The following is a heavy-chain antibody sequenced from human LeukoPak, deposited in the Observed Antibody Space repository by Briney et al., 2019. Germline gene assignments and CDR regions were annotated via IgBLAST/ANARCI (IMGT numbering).Heavy chain of an antibody. CDR2: FDPEDGET. CDR1: GYTLTELS. V-gene: IGHV1-24*01. D-gene: IGHD3-10*01. J-gene: IGHJ6*02. CDR3: AVTMVRGVRNYYYGMDV. Sequence: EASVKVSCKVSGYTLTELSMHWVRQAPGKGREWMGGFDPEDGETIYAQKFQGRVTITADESTSTAYMELSSLRSEDTAVYYAAVTMVRGVRNYYYGMDVWGQGTTVTVSS.